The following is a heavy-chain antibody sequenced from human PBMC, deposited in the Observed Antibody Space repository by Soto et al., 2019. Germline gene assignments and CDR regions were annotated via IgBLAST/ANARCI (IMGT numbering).Heavy chain of an antibody. Sequence: PGGSLRLSCAASGFTFSTNAMSWVRQAPGKGLEWVSHIGPDGSNIWEADSVQGRFTISRDNARNRLYLQMNSLRDEDTAIYYCVRDNNWSFDYWGQGILVTVSS. CDR2: IGPDGSNI. CDR3: VRDNNWSFDY. V-gene: IGHV3-74*01. D-gene: IGHD1-1*01. CDR1: GFTFSTNA. J-gene: IGHJ4*02.